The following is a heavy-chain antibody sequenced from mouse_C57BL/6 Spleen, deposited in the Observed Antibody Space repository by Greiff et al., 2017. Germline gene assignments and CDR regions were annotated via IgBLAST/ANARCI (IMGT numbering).Heavy chain of an antibody. CDR1: GFTFSDYY. V-gene: IGHV5-12*01. J-gene: IGHJ4*01. CDR2: ISNGGGST. D-gene: IGHD2-1*01. Sequence: EVHLVESGGGLVQPGGSLKLSCAASGFTFSDYYMYWVRQTPEKRLEWVAYISNGGGSTYYPDTVKGRFTISRDNAKNTLYLQMSRLKSEDTVMYYGARLLSRDYAMDYWGQGTSVTVSS. CDR3: ARLLSRDYAMDY.